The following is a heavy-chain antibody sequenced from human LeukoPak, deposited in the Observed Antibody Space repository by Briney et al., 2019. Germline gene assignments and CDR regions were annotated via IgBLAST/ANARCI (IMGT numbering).Heavy chain of an antibody. Sequence: ASVKVSCKASGGTFSSYAISWVRQAPGQGLEWMGRIIPILGIANYAQKFQGRVTITADKSTSTAYMELSSLRAEDTALYYCAKGASVLLGDAFDIWGQGTMVTVSS. CDR2: IIPILGIA. D-gene: IGHD2-8*02. V-gene: IGHV1-69*04. CDR1: GGTFSSYA. CDR3: AKGASVLLGDAFDI. J-gene: IGHJ3*02.